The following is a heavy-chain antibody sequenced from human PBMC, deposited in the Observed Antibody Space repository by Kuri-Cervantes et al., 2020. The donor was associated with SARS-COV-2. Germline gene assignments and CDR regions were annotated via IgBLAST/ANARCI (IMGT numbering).Heavy chain of an antibody. V-gene: IGHV1-69*05. Sequence: SVKVSCKASGGTFSSYAISWVRQAPGQGLEWMGGIIPIFGTANYAQKFQGRVTMTTDTSTSTAYMELRSLRSDDTAVYYCARVRQVRGAVNWFDPWGQGTLVTVSS. CDR3: ARVRQVRGAVNWFDP. CDR2: IIPIFGTA. J-gene: IGHJ5*02. D-gene: IGHD3-10*01. CDR1: GGTFSSYA.